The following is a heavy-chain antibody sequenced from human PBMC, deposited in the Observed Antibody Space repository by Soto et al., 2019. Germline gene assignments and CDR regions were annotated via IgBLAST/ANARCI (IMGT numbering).Heavy chain of an antibody. D-gene: IGHD2-2*01. Sequence: GESLKISCTGFGYTFTTFWISWVRQMPGKGLEWMGRIDPGDTYATYSPAFQGHVTISADKATSTAYLQWSSLKASDTAMYFCARTYCTTTTCDSWFDPWGQGTLVTVSS. CDR1: GYTFTTFW. J-gene: IGHJ5*02. V-gene: IGHV5-10-1*01. CDR3: ARTYCTTTTCDSWFDP. CDR2: IDPGDTYA.